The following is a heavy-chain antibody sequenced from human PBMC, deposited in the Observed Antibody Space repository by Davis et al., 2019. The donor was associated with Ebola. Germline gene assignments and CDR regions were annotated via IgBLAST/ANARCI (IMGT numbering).Heavy chain of an antibody. CDR1: GGSISSYY. V-gene: IGHV4-59*06. J-gene: IGHJ4*02. CDR3: ARWRGDYTLAPPYYFDY. D-gene: IGHD4-17*01. Sequence: PSETLSLTCTVSGGSISSYYWSWIRQHPGKGLEWIGYIYYSGSTYYNPSLKSRVTISVDTSKNQFSLKLSSVTAADTAVYYCARWRGDYTLAPPYYFDYWGQGTLVTVSS. CDR2: IYYSGST.